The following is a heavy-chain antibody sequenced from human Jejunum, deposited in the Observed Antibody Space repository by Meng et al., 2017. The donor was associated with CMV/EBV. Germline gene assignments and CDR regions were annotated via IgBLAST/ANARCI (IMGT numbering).Heavy chain of an antibody. J-gene: IGHJ4*02. CDR2: IKHDGIEK. CDR1: FTFSGYW. Sequence: FTFSGYWMSWVRQAPGKGLEWVANIKHDGIEKYYVDSVKGRFTISRDNAKNSLYLQMNSLRAEDTAVYYCTRNLGAAFWSGYAFDFWGQGTLVTVSS. CDR3: TRNLGAAFWSGYAFDF. D-gene: IGHD3-3*01. V-gene: IGHV3-7*01.